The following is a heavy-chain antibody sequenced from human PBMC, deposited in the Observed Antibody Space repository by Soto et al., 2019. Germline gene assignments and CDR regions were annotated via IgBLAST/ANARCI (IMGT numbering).Heavy chain of an antibody. CDR2: INTGNDNT. D-gene: IGHD2-8*01. Sequence: VQLVQSGAEVKKPGASVKVSCKASGYTFTSYAMHWVRQDPGQRLEWMGWINTGNDNTKYSQKFQGRVTITRDTAASTAYMELSSLRSEDTAVYYCARANGAFDIWGQGTMVTVSS. CDR1: GYTFTSYA. J-gene: IGHJ3*02. CDR3: ARANGAFDI. V-gene: IGHV1-3*04.